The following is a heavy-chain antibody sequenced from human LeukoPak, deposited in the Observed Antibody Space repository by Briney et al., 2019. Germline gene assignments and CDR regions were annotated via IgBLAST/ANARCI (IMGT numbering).Heavy chain of an antibody. V-gene: IGHV4-61*02. CDR2: IYTSGST. D-gene: IGHD2-2*02. CDR3: AREASYCSSTSCYTYHFDY. CDR1: DGSVSSGSYY. J-gene: IGHJ4*02. Sequence: PSETLSLTCTVSDGSVSSGSYYWSWIRQPAGKGLEWIGRIYTSGSTNYNPSLKSRVSISVDTSKNQFSLKLSSVTAADTAVYYCAREASYCSSTSCYTYHFDYWGQGTLVTVSS.